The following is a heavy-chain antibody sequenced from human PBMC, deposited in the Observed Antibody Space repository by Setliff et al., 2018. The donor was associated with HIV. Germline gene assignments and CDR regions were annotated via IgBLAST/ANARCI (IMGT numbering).Heavy chain of an antibody. CDR3: ARGVGSNYFDY. CDR2: LTSGTATM. J-gene: IGHJ4*02. CDR1: GFTFSAYS. D-gene: IGHD1-26*01. V-gene: IGHV3-48*01. Sequence: PGGSLRLSCAASGFTFSAYSMHWVRQAPGKGLEWLSYLTSGTATMYYADSVKGRFTISRDNVKNSLYLQMNSLRAEDTAVYFCARGVGSNYFDYWGQGTLVTV.